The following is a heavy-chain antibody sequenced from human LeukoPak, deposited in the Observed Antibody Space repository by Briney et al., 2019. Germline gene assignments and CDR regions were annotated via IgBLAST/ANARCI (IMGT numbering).Heavy chain of an antibody. J-gene: IGHJ4*02. CDR1: GGSISSSNFY. V-gene: IGHV4-39*01. Sequence: SETLSLSCTVSGGSISSSNFYWGCIRQPPGKGLEWIGMSYYTGNTYYSPSLKSRVTISVDTPNNQFSLKVSSVTAADTAVYYCASQVHRAIHPDYFDNWGQGTLVTVSS. CDR3: ASQVHRAIHPDYFDN. D-gene: IGHD1-1*01. CDR2: SYYTGNT.